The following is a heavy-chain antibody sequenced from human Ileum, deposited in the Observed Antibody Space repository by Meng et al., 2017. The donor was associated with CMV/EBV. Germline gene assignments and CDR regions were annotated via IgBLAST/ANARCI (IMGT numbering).Heavy chain of an antibody. J-gene: IGHJ4*02. D-gene: IGHD2-15*01. Sequence: ASVKVSCKTSGYTFPSYGITWVRQVPGQGLEWMGWINVGNGNTDYMQKFEGRVTMTTDTSTRTAYTELRSLRSDDTAVYYCARIYSWGYSAIEFWGQGTQVTVSS. CDR1: GYTFPSYG. CDR3: ARIYSWGYSAIEF. V-gene: IGHV1-18*01. CDR2: INVGNGNT.